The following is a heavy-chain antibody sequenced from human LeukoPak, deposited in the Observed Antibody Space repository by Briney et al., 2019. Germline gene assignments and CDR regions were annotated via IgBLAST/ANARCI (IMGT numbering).Heavy chain of an antibody. V-gene: IGHV4-59*01. CDR1: GGSISNYY. Sequence: PSETLSLSCTVSGGSISNYYWNWLRQPPGKGLEWIGYIYYSGSTNYNPSLKSRVTMSLDTSKNQFSLRLTSVTAADTAVYYCARGFDSKSTYFHYWGQGTLVTVSS. D-gene: IGHD5-12*01. CDR2: IYYSGST. J-gene: IGHJ4*02. CDR3: ARGFDSKSTYFHY.